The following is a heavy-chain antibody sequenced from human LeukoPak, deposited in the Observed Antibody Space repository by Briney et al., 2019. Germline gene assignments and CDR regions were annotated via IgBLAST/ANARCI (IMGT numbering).Heavy chain of an antibody. V-gene: IGHV2-5*02. CDR1: GFSLSTSGVG. D-gene: IGHD6-19*01. Sequence: SGPTLVHPTQPLTLTCTFSGFSLSTSGVGVGWIRQPPAKALEWLALIYWDDDKRYSPSLKSRLTITKDTSKNQVVLTMTNMDPVDTATYYCAHNRIAVYYFDYWGQGTLVTVSS. J-gene: IGHJ4*02. CDR2: IYWDDDK. CDR3: AHNRIAVYYFDY.